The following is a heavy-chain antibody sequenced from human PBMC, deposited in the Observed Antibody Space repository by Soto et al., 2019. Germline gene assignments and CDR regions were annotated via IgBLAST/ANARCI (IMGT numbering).Heavy chain of an antibody. V-gene: IGHV3-21*01. CDR3: ASAAGDNWFDP. CDR2: ISSSSYI. CDR1: GFTFSSYS. J-gene: IGHJ5*02. Sequence: ASVKVSCKASGFTFSSYSMNWVRQAPGKGLEWVSSISSSSYIYYADSVKGRFTISRDNAKNSLYLQMNSLRAEDTAVYYCASAAGDNWFDPWGQGTLVTVSS.